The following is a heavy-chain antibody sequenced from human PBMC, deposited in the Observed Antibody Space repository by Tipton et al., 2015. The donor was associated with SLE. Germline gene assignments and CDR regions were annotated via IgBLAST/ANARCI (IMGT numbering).Heavy chain of an antibody. CDR1: GGPLSSYY. CDR2: IYYSGST. CDR3: ARHGASGNHRSALDF. D-gene: IGHD3-16*02. Sequence: TLSLTCTVSGGPLSSYYWSWIRQPPGKGLEWIGQIYYSGSTSYDPSLQSRVSISLDTSKNQFSLRLSSVTAADTAVYYCARHGASGNHRSALDFWGQGTLVTVSS. J-gene: IGHJ4*02. V-gene: IGHV4-59*08.